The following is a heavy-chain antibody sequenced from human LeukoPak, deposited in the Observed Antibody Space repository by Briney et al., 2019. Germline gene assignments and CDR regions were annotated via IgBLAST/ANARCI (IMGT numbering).Heavy chain of an antibody. CDR1: GFTFSSYS. V-gene: IGHV3-21*01. D-gene: IGHD6-13*01. CDR2: ISSSSSYI. Sequence: GGSLRLSCAASGFTFSSYSMNWVRQAPGKGLEWVSSISSSSSYIYYADSVKGRFTISRDNAKNSVYLQMNSLRAEDTAVYYCARVPGQQLVRGYQFDYWGQGTLVTVSS. CDR3: ARVPGQQLVRGYQFDY. J-gene: IGHJ4*02.